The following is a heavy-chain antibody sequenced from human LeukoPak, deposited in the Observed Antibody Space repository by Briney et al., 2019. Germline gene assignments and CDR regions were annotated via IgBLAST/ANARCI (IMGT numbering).Heavy chain of an antibody. CDR1: GGSISSYY. D-gene: IGHD3-22*01. CDR3: ASRDSSGSFDY. J-gene: IGHJ4*02. Sequence: SETLSLTCTVSGGSISSYYWSWIRPPPGKGLEWIGYIYYSGSTNYNPSLKSRVTISVDTSKNQFSLKLSSVTAADTAVYYCASRDSSGSFDYWGQGTLVTVSS. CDR2: IYYSGST. V-gene: IGHV4-59*01.